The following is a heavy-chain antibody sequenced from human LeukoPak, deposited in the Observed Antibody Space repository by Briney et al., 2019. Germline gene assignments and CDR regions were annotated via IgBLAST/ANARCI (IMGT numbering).Heavy chain of an antibody. D-gene: IGHD3-22*01. CDR3: AKVRSMSYYDSSGYYPFDY. J-gene: IGHJ4*02. CDR2: ISGSGGST. CDR1: GFTFSSYA. Sequence: PGGSLRLSCAASGFTFSSYAMSWVRQAPGKGLEWVSAISGSGGSTYYADSVKGLFTISRDNSKNTLYLQMNSLRAEDTAVYYCAKVRSMSYYDSSGYYPFDYWGQGTLVTVSS. V-gene: IGHV3-23*01.